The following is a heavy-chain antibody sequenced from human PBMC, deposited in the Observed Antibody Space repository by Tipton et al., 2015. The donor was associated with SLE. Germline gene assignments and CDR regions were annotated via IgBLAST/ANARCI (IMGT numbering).Heavy chain of an antibody. CDR1: GYSISSGYY. CDR3: ARGGLYWLD. Sequence: TLSLTCTVSGYSISSGYYWGWIRQPPGKGLEWIGSMYHSGSTYYNPSLESRVTMAVDTSKNQFSMNLSSVTAADTAVYYCARGGLYWLDWGQGTLVTVSS. J-gene: IGHJ4*02. V-gene: IGHV4-38-2*02. CDR2: MYHSGST. D-gene: IGHD2-8*02.